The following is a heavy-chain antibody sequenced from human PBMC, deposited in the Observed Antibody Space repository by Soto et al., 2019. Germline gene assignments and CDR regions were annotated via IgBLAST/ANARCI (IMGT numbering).Heavy chain of an antibody. V-gene: IGHV1-69*12. CDR3: ARGRYQQLLFGSYYYDHYAMDV. Sequence: QVQLVQSGAEVKKPGSSVKVSCKASGGTFNSYAISWVRQAPGQGLEWMGGIIPIFGSPNYAQKFLGRVTITADGSTRTACRELSRLTSEDTAVYYCARGRYQQLLFGSYYYDHYAMDVWGQGTTVTVSS. CDR1: GGTFNSYA. CDR2: IIPIFGSP. D-gene: IGHD2-2*01. J-gene: IGHJ6*02.